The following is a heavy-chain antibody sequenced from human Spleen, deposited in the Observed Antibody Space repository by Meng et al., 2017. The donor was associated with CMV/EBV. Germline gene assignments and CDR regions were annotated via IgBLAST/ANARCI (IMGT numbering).Heavy chain of an antibody. CDR1: GFTFTAYG. CDR3: ARAEAYQVPNFDY. J-gene: IGHJ4*02. Sequence: GESLKISCAASGFTFTAYGMHWVRQAPGKGLEWVSSITSSSTYIYYADSVKGRFTISRDNAKNSLYLQMNSLRAEDTAVYYCARAEAYQVPNFDYWGQGTLVTVSS. D-gene: IGHD2-2*01. CDR2: ITSSSTYI. V-gene: IGHV3-21*01.